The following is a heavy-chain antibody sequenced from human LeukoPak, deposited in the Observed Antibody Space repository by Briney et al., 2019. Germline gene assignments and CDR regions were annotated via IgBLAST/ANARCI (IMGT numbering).Heavy chain of an antibody. J-gene: IGHJ5*02. Sequence: SETLSLTCTVSGGSISSNSYYWGWIRQPPGKGLEWIGSIYYSGSTYYNPSLKSRVTISVDTSKNQFSLKLSSVTAADTAVYYCARLLYCFYGVCFNWFDPWHQGTLVTVSS. V-gene: IGHV4-39*01. D-gene: IGHD2-8*01. CDR2: IYYSGST. CDR1: GGSISSNSYY. CDR3: ARLLYCFYGVCFNWFDP.